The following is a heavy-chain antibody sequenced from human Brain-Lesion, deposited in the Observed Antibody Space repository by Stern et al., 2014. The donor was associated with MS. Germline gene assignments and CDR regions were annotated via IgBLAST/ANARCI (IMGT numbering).Heavy chain of an antibody. J-gene: IGHJ4*02. V-gene: IGHV1-24*01. D-gene: IGHD1-26*01. Sequence: LVASGAEVKKPGASVEVSCKVSGYTLTELSMHWVRQAPRKGLEWMGGFDPEDGETIYAQKFQGRVTMTEDTSTDTAYMELSSLRSEDTAVYYCATLSPGAGGNYYRHFDYWGQGTLVTVSS. CDR1: GYTLTELS. CDR3: ATLSPGAGGNYYRHFDY. CDR2: FDPEDGET.